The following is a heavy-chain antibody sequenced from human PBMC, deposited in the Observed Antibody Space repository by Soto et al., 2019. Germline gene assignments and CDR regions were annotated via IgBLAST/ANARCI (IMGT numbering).Heavy chain of an antibody. CDR3: ARSVPYYDFWSGYYPYYYGMDV. Sequence: SETLSLTCTVSGGSISSYYWSWIRQPPGKGLEWIGYIYYSGSTNYNPSLKSRVTISVDTSKNQFSLKLSSVTAADTAVYYCARSVPYYDFWSGYYPYYYGMDVWGQGTTVTVS. CDR1: GGSISSYY. J-gene: IGHJ6*02. CDR2: IYYSGST. V-gene: IGHV4-59*01. D-gene: IGHD3-3*01.